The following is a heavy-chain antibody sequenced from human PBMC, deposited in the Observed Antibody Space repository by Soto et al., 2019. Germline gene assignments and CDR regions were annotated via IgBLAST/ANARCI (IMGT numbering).Heavy chain of an antibody. J-gene: IGHJ6*02. CDR3: VMVDNYVTPTPQDV. CDR1: GYIFVNYG. D-gene: IGHD3-16*01. Sequence: QVQLVQSGDEVKKPGASVKVSCKASGYIFVNYGIAWVRQAPRQGLEWMGWISPYTGNTHSATKVQGRLTMTTDTATSTDYMDLGSLTSDDTAVYYCVMVDNYVTPTPQDVWGQGTTVTVSS. CDR2: ISPYTGNT. V-gene: IGHV1-18*01.